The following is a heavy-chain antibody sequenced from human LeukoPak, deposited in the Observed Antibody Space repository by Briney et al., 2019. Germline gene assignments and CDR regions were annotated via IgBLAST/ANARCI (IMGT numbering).Heavy chain of an antibody. J-gene: IGHJ4*02. Sequence: SETLSLTCTVSGGSISSSSYYWGWIRQPPGKGLEWIGSIYYSGSTYYTPSLKSRVTISVDTSKNQFSLKLNSVTAADTAVYYCARLGGSYYADFGSWGQGALVTVSS. CDR3: ARLGGSYYADFGS. D-gene: IGHD1-26*01. CDR1: GGSISSSSYY. CDR2: IYYSGST. V-gene: IGHV4-39*01.